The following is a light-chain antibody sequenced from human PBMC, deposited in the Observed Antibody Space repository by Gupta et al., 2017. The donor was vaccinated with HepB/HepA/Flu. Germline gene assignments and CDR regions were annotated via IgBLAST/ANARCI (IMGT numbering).Light chain of an antibody. Sequence: QSALTQTASVSGSPGQSITISCSGTSNDIGGYNYVSWYQQHPGKAPKLIIYDVSNRPSGVSNRFSGSKSGNTASLTISGLQAEDEAGYYCSSYATGSSLVFGGGTKLTVL. J-gene: IGLJ2*01. CDR1: SNDIGGYNY. CDR2: DVS. CDR3: SSYATGSSLV. V-gene: IGLV2-14*03.